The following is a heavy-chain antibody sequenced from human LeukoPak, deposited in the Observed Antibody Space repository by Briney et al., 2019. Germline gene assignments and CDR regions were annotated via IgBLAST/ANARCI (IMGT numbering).Heavy chain of an antibody. CDR1: GFTFTTYN. J-gene: IGHJ6*02. Sequence: GGSLRLSCAASGFTFTTYNMNWVRQAPGKGLEWVSYISSSSSTIYYADSVKGRFTISRDNAKNSLYLQMNSLRDEDTAVYYCARDQELLWFGELNYYGMDVWGQGTTVTVSS. D-gene: IGHD3-10*01. CDR3: ARDQELLWFGELNYYGMDV. V-gene: IGHV3-48*02. CDR2: ISSSSSTI.